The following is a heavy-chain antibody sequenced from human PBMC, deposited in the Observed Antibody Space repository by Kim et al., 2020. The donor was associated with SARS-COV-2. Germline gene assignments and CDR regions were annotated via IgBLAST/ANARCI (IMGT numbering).Heavy chain of an antibody. CDR3: AKDRSYYDSSGYYPEGYYFDY. Sequence: GGSLRLSCAASGFTFSSYGMHWVRQAPGKGLEWVAVISYDGSNKYYADSVKGRFTISRDNSKNTLYLQMNSLRAEDTAVYYCAKDRSYYDSSGYYPEGYYFDYWGQGTLVTVSS. D-gene: IGHD3-22*01. J-gene: IGHJ4*02. CDR2: ISYDGSNK. V-gene: IGHV3-30*18. CDR1: GFTFSSYG.